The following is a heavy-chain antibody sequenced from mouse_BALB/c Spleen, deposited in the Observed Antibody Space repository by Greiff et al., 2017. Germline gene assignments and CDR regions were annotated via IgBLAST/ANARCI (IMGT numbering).Heavy chain of an antibody. J-gene: IGHJ4*01. CDR3: ARGGYYGGGYAMDY. Sequence: EVMLVESGGGLVKPGGSLKLSCAASGFTFSSYAMSWVRQTPEKRLEWVASISSGGSTYYPDSVKGRFTISRDNARNILYLQMSSLRSEDTAMYYCARGGYYGGGYAMDYWGQGTSVTVSS. CDR1: GFTFSSYA. V-gene: IGHV5-6-5*01. D-gene: IGHD1-1*01. CDR2: ISSGGST.